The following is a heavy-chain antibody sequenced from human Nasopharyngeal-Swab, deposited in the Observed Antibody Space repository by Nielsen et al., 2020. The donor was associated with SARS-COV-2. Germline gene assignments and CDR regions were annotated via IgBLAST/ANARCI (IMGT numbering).Heavy chain of an antibody. Sequence: SETLSLTCTVSGGSVSTHSHYWSWIRQPPGKGLEWIGYIYYSGSTNYNPSLKSRVTISLDTSKNQFPLRLNSVTAADTAVYYCARGFDYWGQGTLVTVSS. CDR1: GGSVSTHSHY. V-gene: IGHV4-61*01. J-gene: IGHJ4*02. CDR3: ARGFDY. CDR2: IYYSGST.